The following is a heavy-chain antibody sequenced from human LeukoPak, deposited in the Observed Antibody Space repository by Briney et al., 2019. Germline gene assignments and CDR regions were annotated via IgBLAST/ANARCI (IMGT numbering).Heavy chain of an antibody. J-gene: IGHJ4*02. CDR3: ASSGSYRFDY. Sequence: PGGSLRLSCVASGFTFSYSWMIWVRQAPGKGLEWVANINQPGSQKYHVDSVKGRFTISRDNARNSLYLQMNSLRDEDTAVYYCASSGSYRFDYWGQGTLVTVSS. CDR1: GFTFSYSW. CDR2: INQPGSQK. D-gene: IGHD1-26*01. V-gene: IGHV3-7*01.